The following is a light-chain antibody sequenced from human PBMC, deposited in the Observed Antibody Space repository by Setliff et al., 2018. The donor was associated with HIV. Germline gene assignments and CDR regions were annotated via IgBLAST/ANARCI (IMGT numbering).Light chain of an antibody. CDR2: EGS. J-gene: IGLJ2*01. CDR1: SSDVGSYDL. V-gene: IGLV2-23*01. CDR3: CSYAGSSTK. Sequence: QSVLAQPASVSGSPGQSITISCTGTSSDVGSYDLVSWYQQHPGKAPKLMIYEGSKRPSGVSNRFSGSKSGNTASLTISGLQADDEADYYCCSYAGSSTKFGGGTQLT.